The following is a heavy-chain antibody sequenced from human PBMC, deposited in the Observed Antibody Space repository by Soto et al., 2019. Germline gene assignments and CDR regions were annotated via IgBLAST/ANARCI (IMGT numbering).Heavy chain of an antibody. CDR1: GYTFTSYG. V-gene: IGHV1-18*01. D-gene: IGHD3-16*02. CDR3: ARDDVSLHLGELSSIDY. CDR2: ISAYNGDT. J-gene: IGHJ4*02. Sequence: QVQLVQSGAEVKKPGASVKVSCTASGYTFTSYGVSWVRQAPGQGLEWMGWISAYNGDTNYTQKLQGRVTMTTDTSTITAYKELRSMKSDDPAVYYCARDDVSLHLGELSSIDYWGQGTLVTVSS.